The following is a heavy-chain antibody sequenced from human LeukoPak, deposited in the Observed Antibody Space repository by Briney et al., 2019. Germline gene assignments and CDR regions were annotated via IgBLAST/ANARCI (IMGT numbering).Heavy chain of an antibody. CDR2: IYYSGST. J-gene: IGHJ4*02. D-gene: IGHD3-10*01. CDR3: ARDRKYGSESLRRLDY. CDR1: GGSISSSSYY. V-gene: IGHV4-39*02. Sequence: PSETLSLTCTVSGGSISSSSYYWGWIRQPPGKGLEWIGSIYYSGSTYYNPSLKSRVTISVDTSKNQFSLKVTSVTAADTAVYYCARDRKYGSESLRRLDYWGQGTLVTVSS.